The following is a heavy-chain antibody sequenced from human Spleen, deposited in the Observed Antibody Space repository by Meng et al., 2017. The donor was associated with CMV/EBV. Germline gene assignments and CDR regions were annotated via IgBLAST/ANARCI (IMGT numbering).Heavy chain of an antibody. D-gene: IGHD6-13*01. J-gene: IGHJ4*02. CDR1: GYTFTGYD. CDR3: ARDGQQLY. CDR2: INPNSGGT. Sequence: KGSSDAAGYTFTGYDMHWWRQATGQGLEWMGWINPNSGGTNYAQQFQGRVTMTRDTSISTAYMEINRLRSDDTAVYYCARDGQQLYWGQRTLVTVSS. V-gene: IGHV1-2*02.